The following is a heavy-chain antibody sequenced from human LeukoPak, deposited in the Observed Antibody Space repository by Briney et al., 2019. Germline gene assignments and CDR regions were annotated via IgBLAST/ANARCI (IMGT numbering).Heavy chain of an antibody. CDR1: GASIISSSHY. D-gene: IGHD6-19*01. CDR2: INHSGST. J-gene: IGHJ4*02. V-gene: IGHV4-39*07. CDR3: ARARRSSGCLPLDY. Sequence: SETLSLTCTVSGASIISSSHYWAWIRQPPGKGLEWIGEINHSGSTNYNPSLKSRVTISVDTSKNQFSLKLSSVTAADTAVYYCARARRSSGCLPLDYWGQETLVTVSS.